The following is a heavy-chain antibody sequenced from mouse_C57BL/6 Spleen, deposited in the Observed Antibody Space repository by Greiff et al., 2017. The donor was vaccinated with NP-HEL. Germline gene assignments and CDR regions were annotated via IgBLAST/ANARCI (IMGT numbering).Heavy chain of an antibody. CDR2: ISDGGSYT. CDR1: GFTFSSYA. V-gene: IGHV5-4*01. CDR3: AREGAYDYDEGAWFAY. J-gene: IGHJ3*01. Sequence: EVKVEESGGGLVKPGGSLKLSCAASGFTFSSYAMSWVRQTPEKRLEWVATISDGGSYTYYPDNVKGRFTISRDNAKNNLYLQMSHLKSEDTAMYYCAREGAYDYDEGAWFAYWGQGTLVTVSA. D-gene: IGHD2-4*01.